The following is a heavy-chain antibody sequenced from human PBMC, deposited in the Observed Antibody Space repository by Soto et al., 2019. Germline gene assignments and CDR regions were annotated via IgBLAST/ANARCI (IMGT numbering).Heavy chain of an antibody. CDR2: ISGSVGST. CDR3: AKSRGRAPTVTQYYFDY. D-gene: IGHD4-17*01. J-gene: IGHJ4*02. CDR1: GFTFSSDA. Sequence: GGSLRLSCAASGFTFSSDAMSWVRQAPGKGMEWVSAISGSVGSTYYTDSVKGRFTISRDNSKNTLYLQMNSLRAEATAVYYCAKSRGRAPTVTQYYFDYWGQGTLVTVSS. V-gene: IGHV3-23*01.